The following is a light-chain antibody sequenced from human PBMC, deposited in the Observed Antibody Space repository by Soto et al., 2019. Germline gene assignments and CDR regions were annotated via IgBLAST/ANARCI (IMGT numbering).Light chain of an antibody. CDR3: QQYNNWPPWT. V-gene: IGKV3-15*01. J-gene: IGKJ1*01. CDR2: GAS. CDR1: QSVSSN. Sequence: EIVLTQSPATLSLSPGDRAALSFKASQSVSSNLAWYQQKPGQAPRLLIYGASTRATGIPARFSGSGSGTEFTLTVSSLQSEDFAVYYCQQYNNWPPWTFGQGTKVDIK.